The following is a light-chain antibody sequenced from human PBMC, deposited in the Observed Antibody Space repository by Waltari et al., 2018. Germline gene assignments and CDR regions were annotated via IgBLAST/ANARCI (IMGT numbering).Light chain of an antibody. CDR1: SSNIGSNY. CDR3: AAWDDSLSGPHVV. J-gene: IGLJ2*01. V-gene: IGLV1-47*01. Sequence: QSVLTQPPSASGTPGQRVTISCSGSSSNIGSNYVYWYQQLPGTAPKLLIYRNNPRPSGVPDRFSGSKSGTSASLAINGLRSEDEADYYCAAWDDSLSGPHVVFGGGTKLTVL. CDR2: RNN.